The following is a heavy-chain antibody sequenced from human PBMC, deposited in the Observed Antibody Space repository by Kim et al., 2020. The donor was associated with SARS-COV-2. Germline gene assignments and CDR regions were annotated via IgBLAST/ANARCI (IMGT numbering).Heavy chain of an antibody. D-gene: IGHD4-17*01. Sequence: ASVKVSCKACGYMFTSYGFSWVRQAPGQGLEWLGWISARHGNTKYGQKVQGRVIMTTDTSTNTAYMELWSLRSDDTAMYYCARGAYGDVSFDYWGQGTLVTVSS. CDR1: GYMFTSYG. CDR3: ARGAYGDVSFDY. J-gene: IGHJ4*02. V-gene: IGHV1-18*04. CDR2: ISARHGNT.